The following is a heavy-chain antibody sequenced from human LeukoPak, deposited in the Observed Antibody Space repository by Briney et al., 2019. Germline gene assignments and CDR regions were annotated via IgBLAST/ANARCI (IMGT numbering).Heavy chain of an antibody. D-gene: IGHD3-16*01. Sequence: SETLSLTCTVSGGSISNYYWYWIRQPLGKGLECIGYIYHSGSTNYNPSLKSRVTISVDTSKNQFSLKLRSVTAADTAVYYCAREVGLGMYNWFDPWGQGTLVTVSS. CDR1: GGSISNYY. CDR3: AREVGLGMYNWFDP. V-gene: IGHV4-59*01. CDR2: IYHSGST. J-gene: IGHJ5*02.